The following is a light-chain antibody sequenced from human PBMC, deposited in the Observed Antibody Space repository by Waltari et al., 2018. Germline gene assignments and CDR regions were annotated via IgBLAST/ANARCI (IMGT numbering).Light chain of an antibody. CDR3: TSYTSSSLLGV. CDR2: EVS. V-gene: IGLV2-18*02. J-gene: IGLJ1*01. Sequence: QPPDTAPKLMIYEVSNRPSGVPDRFSGSKSGNTASLTISGLQAEDEAHYYCTSYTSSSLLGVFGTGTKVTVL.